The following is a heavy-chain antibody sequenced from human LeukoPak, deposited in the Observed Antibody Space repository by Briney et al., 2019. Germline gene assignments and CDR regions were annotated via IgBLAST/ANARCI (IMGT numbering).Heavy chain of an antibody. J-gene: IGHJ4*02. CDR1: GYTFTSYY. V-gene: IGHV1-46*01. Sequence: ASVKVSCKASGYTFTSYYMHWVRQAPGQGLEWMGIINPSGGSTSYAQKFQGRVTMTRDTSTSTVYMELSSLRFEDTAVYYCARAAQDHSSSWYEGYFDYWGQGTLVTVSS. CDR2: INPSGGST. CDR3: ARAAQDHSSSWYEGYFDY. D-gene: IGHD6-13*01.